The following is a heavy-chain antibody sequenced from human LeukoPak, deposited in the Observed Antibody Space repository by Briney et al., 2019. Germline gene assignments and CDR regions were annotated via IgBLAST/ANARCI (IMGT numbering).Heavy chain of an antibody. Sequence: ASVKVSCKASGYTFTGYYMHWVRQAPGQGLEWTGWINPNSGGTNYAQKFQGRVTMTRDTSISTAYMELSRLRSDDTAVYYCARVPATGFWSGYYKSFFDYWGQGTLVTVSS. CDR1: GYTFTGYY. J-gene: IGHJ4*02. CDR2: INPNSGGT. V-gene: IGHV1-2*02. D-gene: IGHD3-3*01. CDR3: ARVPATGFWSGYYKSFFDY.